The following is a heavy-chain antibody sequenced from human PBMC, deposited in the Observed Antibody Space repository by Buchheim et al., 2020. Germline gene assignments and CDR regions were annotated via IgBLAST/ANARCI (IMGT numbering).Heavy chain of an antibody. V-gene: IGHV3-48*03. Sequence: EVQLVESGGGLVQSGGSLRLSCVASGFTFSRYEMNWVRQAPGKGLEWVSYIGTRANIIYYADSVEGRFTVSRDNGKNSLYLQMTSLRAEDTAVYFCARDLTPYTGYERSSYAMDVWGQGTT. J-gene: IGHJ6*02. D-gene: IGHD3-16*01. CDR2: IGTRANII. CDR1: GFTFSRYE. CDR3: ARDLTPYTGYERSSYAMDV.